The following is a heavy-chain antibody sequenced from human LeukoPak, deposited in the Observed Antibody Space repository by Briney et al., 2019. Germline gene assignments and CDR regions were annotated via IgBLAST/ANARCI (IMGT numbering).Heavy chain of an antibody. Sequence: GGSLRLSCAASGFTFSSYSMNWVRQAPGKGLEWVSYISSSSSTIYYADSVKGRFTISRDNAKNSLYLQMNSLRAEDTAVYYCVREVGAASQDKNCFDPWGQGTLVTVSS. D-gene: IGHD1-26*01. V-gene: IGHV3-48*01. CDR3: VREVGAASQDKNCFDP. J-gene: IGHJ5*02. CDR1: GFTFSSYS. CDR2: ISSSSSTI.